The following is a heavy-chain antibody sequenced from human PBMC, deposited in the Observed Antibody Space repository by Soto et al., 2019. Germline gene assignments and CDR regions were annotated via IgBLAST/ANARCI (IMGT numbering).Heavy chain of an antibody. CDR2: INPLGFST. CDR3: ARPAGRSGKLYWFAP. CDR1: GYTFTSYN. D-gene: IGHD1-7*01. V-gene: IGHV1-46*01. Sequence: QVQLVQSGAEVKKPGASVKVSCKASGYTFTSYNMHWVRQAPGQGLEWVGMINPLGFSTTYAQKSRGRVPLTRDTSTSTVYMELTNLRSDDTAVYYCARPAGRSGKLYWFAPWGQGTLVTVSP. J-gene: IGHJ5*02.